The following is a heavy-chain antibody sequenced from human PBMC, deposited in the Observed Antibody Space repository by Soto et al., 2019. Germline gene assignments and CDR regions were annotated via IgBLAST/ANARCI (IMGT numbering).Heavy chain of an antibody. D-gene: IGHD4-17*01. CDR2: FDPEDGET. CDR1: GYTLTGLS. Sequence: ASVKVSCKVSGYTLTGLSMHWVRQAPGKGLEWMGGFDPEDGETIYAQKFQGRVTMTEDTSTDTAYMELSSLRSEDTAVYYCATARISGDSCNYWGQGPLVTVSS. J-gene: IGHJ4*02. V-gene: IGHV1-24*01. CDR3: ATARISGDSCNY.